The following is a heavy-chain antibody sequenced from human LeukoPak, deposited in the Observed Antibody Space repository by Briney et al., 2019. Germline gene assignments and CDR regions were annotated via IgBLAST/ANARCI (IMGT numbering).Heavy chain of an antibody. CDR3: ARETARRGQVWSKPTDY. Sequence: GASAKVSCKASGGTFNSYTISWVRQAPGQGLEWMGGIIPIFGTANYAQKFQGRVTIIADESTSTAYMELSSLKSEDTAVYYCARETARRGQVWSKPTDYWGQGTLVTVSS. CDR1: GGTFNSYT. V-gene: IGHV1-69*13. D-gene: IGHD5-18*01. CDR2: IIPIFGTA. J-gene: IGHJ4*02.